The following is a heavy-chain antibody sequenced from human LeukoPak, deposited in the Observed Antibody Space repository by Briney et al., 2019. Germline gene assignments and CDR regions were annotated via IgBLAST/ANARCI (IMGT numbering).Heavy chain of an antibody. Sequence: ASVNVSCTVSGYTLTELSMHWVRQAPGKGLEWMGGFDPEDGETIYAQKFQGRVTMTEDTSTDTAYMELSSLRSEDTAVYYCATDRRGHIRDAFDIWGQGTMVTVSS. CDR1: GYTLTELS. CDR3: ATDRRGHIRDAFDI. CDR2: FDPEDGET. V-gene: IGHV1-24*01. D-gene: IGHD3-10*01. J-gene: IGHJ3*02.